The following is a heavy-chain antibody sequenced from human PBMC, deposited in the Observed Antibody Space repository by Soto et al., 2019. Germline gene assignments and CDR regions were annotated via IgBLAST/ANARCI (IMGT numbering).Heavy chain of an antibody. V-gene: IGHV4-59*08. J-gene: IGHJ4*02. CDR3: ARQDSSGYGFDY. Sequence: SETLSLTCTVSGGSISSFDWNWIRQPPGKGLEWIGYISYSGSTNYNPSLKSRVTISVDTSKNQFSLKLSSVTATDTAVYYCARQDSSGYGFDYWGQGTLVTVSS. CDR2: ISYSGST. D-gene: IGHD3-22*01. CDR1: GGSISSFD.